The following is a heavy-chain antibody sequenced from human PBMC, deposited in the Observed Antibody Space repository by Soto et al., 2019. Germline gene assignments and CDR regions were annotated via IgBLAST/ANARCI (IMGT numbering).Heavy chain of an antibody. J-gene: IGHJ6*02. D-gene: IGHD6-13*01. V-gene: IGHV1-69*13. CDR3: AREVKQLDDYYYYGMDV. CDR1: GGTFSSYA. Sequence: SVKVSCKASGGTFSSYAISWVRQAPGQGLEWMGGIIPIFGTANYAQKFQGRVTITADESTSTAYMELSSLRSEDTAVYYCAREVKQLDDYYYYGMDVWGQGTTVTVSS. CDR2: IIPIFGTA.